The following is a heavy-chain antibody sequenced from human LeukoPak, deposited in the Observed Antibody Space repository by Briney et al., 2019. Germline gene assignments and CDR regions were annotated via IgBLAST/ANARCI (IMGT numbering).Heavy chain of an antibody. J-gene: IGHJ4*02. CDR1: GFTFSSYS. CDR2: ISSSSSYI. D-gene: IGHD2-2*01. V-gene: IGHV3-21*01. Sequence: GGSLRLSCAASGFTFSSYSMNWVRQAPGKWLEWVSSISSSSSYIYYADSVKGRFSISRDNAKNSLYLQMNSLRAEDTAVYYCARDCRGTSCCIFDYWGQGTLVTVSS. CDR3: ARDCRGTSCCIFDY.